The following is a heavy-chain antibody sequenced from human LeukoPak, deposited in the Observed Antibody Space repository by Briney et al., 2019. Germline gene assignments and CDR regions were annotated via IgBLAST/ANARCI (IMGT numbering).Heavy chain of an antibody. V-gene: IGHV1-24*01. CDR3: ATVVRSSGCY. CDR2: FDPEDGET. Sequence: ASVKVSCKVSGYTLSELSMHWVRQAPGKGLGWMGGFDPEDGETIYAQKFQGRVTMTEDTSTDTAYMELSSLRSEDTAVYYCATVVRSSGCYWGQGTLVTVSS. D-gene: IGHD6-19*01. CDR1: GYTLSELS. J-gene: IGHJ4*02.